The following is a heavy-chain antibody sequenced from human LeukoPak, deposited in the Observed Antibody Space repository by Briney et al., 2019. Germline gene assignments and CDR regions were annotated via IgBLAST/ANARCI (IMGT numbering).Heavy chain of an antibody. J-gene: IGHJ5*02. V-gene: IGHV1-46*01. CDR1: GYTFTNYD. Sequence: ASVKVSCKASGYTFTNYDINWVRQAPGQGLEWMGIINPSGGSTSYAQKFQGRVTMTRDTSTSTVYMELSSLRSEDTAVYYCARLWFDPWGQGTLVTVSS. CDR3: ARLWFDP. CDR2: INPSGGST.